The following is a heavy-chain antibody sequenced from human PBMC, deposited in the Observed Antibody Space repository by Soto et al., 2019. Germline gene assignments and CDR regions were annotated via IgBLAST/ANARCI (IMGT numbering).Heavy chain of an antibody. Sequence: SETLSLTCTVSGGSISSYYWSSLRQPPGKGLEWIGYIYYSGSTNYNPSLKSRVTISVDTSKNQFSLKLSSVTAADTAVYYCAREGSYGSFGYWGQGTLVTVSS. J-gene: IGHJ4*02. V-gene: IGHV4-59*01. CDR1: GGSISSYY. CDR2: IYYSGST. CDR3: AREGSYGSFGY. D-gene: IGHD1-26*01.